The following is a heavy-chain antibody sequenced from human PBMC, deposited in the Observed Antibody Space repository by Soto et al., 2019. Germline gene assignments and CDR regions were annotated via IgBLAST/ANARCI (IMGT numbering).Heavy chain of an antibody. V-gene: IGHV6-1*01. J-gene: IGHJ6*02. D-gene: IGHD1-7*01. CDR2: TYYRSKWYN. CDR1: WASFSSNIAA. Sequence: PSQPLSLTCAISWASFSSNIAACNWIRQSPSRGLEWLGRTYYRSKWYNDYAVSVKGRITINPDTSKNQFSLQLNSVTPEDTAVYYCARDQTGNTRWDYYYYGMDVWGQGTTVTVSS. CDR3: ARDQTGNTRWDYYYYGMDV.